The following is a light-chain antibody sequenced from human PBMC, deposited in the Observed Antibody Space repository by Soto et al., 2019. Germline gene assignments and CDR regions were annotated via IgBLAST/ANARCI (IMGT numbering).Light chain of an antibody. CDR1: QGVSSY. CDR3: QQRSTWPRMYT. V-gene: IGKV3-11*01. CDR2: DAS. Sequence: EIVLTQSPATLSLSPGERATLSCRASQGVSSYLAWYQQKPGQAPRLLIYDASNRATGIPARFSGSGSGTDFTLTISSLEPEDFAVYYCQQRSTWPRMYTFGQGTKLEIK. J-gene: IGKJ2*01.